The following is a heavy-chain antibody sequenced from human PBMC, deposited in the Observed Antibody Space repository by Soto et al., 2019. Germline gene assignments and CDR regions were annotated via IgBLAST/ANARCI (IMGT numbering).Heavy chain of an antibody. CDR3: ARGRSINTNMDY. D-gene: IGHD2-2*01. Sequence: EAQLVESGGGLVKPGGSLRLSCAASGFTFSTYSMNWVRQAPGKGLEWVSSISSSRGYRSYADPVKGRFTISRDNAKNSLYLQMDSLRAEDTAVYYCARGRSINTNMDYWGQGTLVTVSS. J-gene: IGHJ4*02. CDR2: ISSSRGYR. V-gene: IGHV3-21*01. CDR1: GFTFSTYS.